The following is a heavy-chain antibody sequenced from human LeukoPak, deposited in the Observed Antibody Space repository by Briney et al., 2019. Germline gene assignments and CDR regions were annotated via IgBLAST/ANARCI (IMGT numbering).Heavy chain of an antibody. CDR1: GYTFTSYD. J-gene: IGHJ4*02. CDR2: MNPNSGNT. V-gene: IGHV1-8*01. Sequence: GASVKVSCKASGYTFTSYDINWVRQATGQGLVWMGWMNPNSGNTGYAQKLQGRVTMTTDTSTSTAYMELRSLRSDDTAVYYCARDVVVAGLITFDYWGQGTLVTVSS. CDR3: ARDVVVAGLITFDY. D-gene: IGHD2-21*02.